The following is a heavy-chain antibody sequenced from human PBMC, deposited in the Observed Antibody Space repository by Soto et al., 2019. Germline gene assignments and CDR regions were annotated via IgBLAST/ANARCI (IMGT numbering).Heavy chain of an antibody. Sequence: QVQLRESGPGLVKPSDTLSLICTVSGGSISTYYWSWIRQPPGKGLEWIASVYYNGFTNYNPSLISRVTMSLDTFRNQFFLWLNSVTAADTAMYYCARVSYALVYYSDFWGQGTLVTVSS. D-gene: IGHD2-2*01. CDR1: GGSISTYY. CDR3: ARVSYALVYYSDF. J-gene: IGHJ4*02. V-gene: IGHV4-59*07. CDR2: VYYNGFT.